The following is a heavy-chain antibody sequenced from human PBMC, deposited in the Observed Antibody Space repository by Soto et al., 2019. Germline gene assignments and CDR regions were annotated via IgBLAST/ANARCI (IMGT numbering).Heavy chain of an antibody. CDR1: GFTFSSYG. J-gene: IGHJ4*02. CDR3: ARDRYPLRFLETDY. Sequence: QVQLVESGGGVVQPGRSLRLSCAASGFTFSSYGMHWVRQAPGKGLEWVAVIWYDGSNKYYADSVKGRFTISRDNSKNTLYLQMNSLRAEDRDVYYCARDRYPLRFLETDYWGQGTLVTVSS. D-gene: IGHD3-3*01. V-gene: IGHV3-33*01. CDR2: IWYDGSNK.